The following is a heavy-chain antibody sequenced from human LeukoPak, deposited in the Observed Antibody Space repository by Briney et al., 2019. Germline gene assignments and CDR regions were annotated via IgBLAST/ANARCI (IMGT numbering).Heavy chain of an antibody. CDR1: GYTFTSYY. V-gene: IGHV1-46*01. CDR3: ARSNYVGPPFDY. D-gene: IGHD1-7*01. CDR2: INPSGGST. J-gene: IGHJ4*02. Sequence: ASVKVSCKASGYTFTSYYTHWVRQAPGQGLEWMGIINPSGGSTSYAQKFQGRVTMTRDTSTSTVYMELSSLRSEDTAVYYCARSNYVGPPFDYWGQGTLVTVSS.